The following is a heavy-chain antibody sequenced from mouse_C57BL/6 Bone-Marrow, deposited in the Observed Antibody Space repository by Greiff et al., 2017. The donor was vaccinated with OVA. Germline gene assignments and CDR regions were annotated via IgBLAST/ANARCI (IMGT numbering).Heavy chain of an antibody. D-gene: IGHD1-1*01. CDR1: GFTFSDYY. V-gene: IGHV5-12*01. CDR3: SREGDYYGSRFAY. CDR2: ISNGGGST. J-gene: IGHJ3*01. Sequence: EVHLVESGGGLVQPGGSLKLSCAASGFTFSDYYMYWVRQTPEKRLEWVASISNGGGSTYYPDPVKGRFTISRDNAKNNLYLQMRSVKSEDTAMDYGSREGDYYGSRFAYWGQGTLVTVSA.